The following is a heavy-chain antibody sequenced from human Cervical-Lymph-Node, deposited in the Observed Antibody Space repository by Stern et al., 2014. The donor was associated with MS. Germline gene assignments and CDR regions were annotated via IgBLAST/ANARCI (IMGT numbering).Heavy chain of an antibody. V-gene: IGHV1-3*01. CDR2: INAGNGNT. D-gene: IGHD3-10*01. CDR3: ARVGMVRGVIVSLDY. J-gene: IGHJ4*02. CDR1: GYTFTSYA. Sequence: QVQLVQSGAEVKKPGASVKVSCKASGYTFTSYAMHWVRQAPGQRLEWMGWINAGNGNTKYSQKFQGRVTITRDTSASTAYMELSSLRSEDTAVYYCARVGMVRGVIVSLDYWGQGTLVTVSS.